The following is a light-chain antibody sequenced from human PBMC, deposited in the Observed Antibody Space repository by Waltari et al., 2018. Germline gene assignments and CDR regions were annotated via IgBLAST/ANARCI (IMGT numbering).Light chain of an antibody. J-gene: IGLJ1*01. V-gene: IGLV3-19*01. Sequence: SSELTQDPAVSVALGQTVRITCQGDSLRSYYATWYQQKAGQAPILVIYGQNNRPSGIPDRFSGSYSGRTASLTITGAQAEDEADYYCSSRDSGAHRHVFGTVTKVTVL. CDR3: SSRDSGAHRHV. CDR1: SLRSYY. CDR2: GQN.